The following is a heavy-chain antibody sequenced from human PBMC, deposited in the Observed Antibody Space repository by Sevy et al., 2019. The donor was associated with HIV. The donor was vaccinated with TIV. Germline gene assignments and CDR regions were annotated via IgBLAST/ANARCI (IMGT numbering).Heavy chain of an antibody. D-gene: IGHD3-10*01. CDR1: GFNFRSYW. V-gene: IGHV3-7*01. J-gene: IGHJ4*02. Sequence: GGSLRLSCEVSGFNFRSYWMSWVRQAPGKGLEWVANIKHDGSEQYCLDSVKGRFTVSRDNGKNSLYLQMTSLRVDDAAVYYCARERQDEDKSGAKFDYWGRGTLVTVSS. CDR2: IKHDGSEQ. CDR3: ARERQDEDKSGAKFDY.